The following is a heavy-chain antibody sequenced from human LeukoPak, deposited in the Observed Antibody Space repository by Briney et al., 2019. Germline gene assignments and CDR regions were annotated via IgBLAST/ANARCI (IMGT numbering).Heavy chain of an antibody. V-gene: IGHV4-34*01. D-gene: IGHD3-10*01. CDR1: GGSFSGYY. Sequence: PSETLSLTCAVYGGSFSGYYWSWIRQPPGKGLEWIGEINHSGSTNYNPSLKSRVTISVDTSKNQFSLKLSSVTAADTAVYYCARGRITMVRGVTHYFDYWGQGTLVTVSS. CDR3: ARGRITMVRGVTHYFDY. CDR2: INHSGST. J-gene: IGHJ4*02.